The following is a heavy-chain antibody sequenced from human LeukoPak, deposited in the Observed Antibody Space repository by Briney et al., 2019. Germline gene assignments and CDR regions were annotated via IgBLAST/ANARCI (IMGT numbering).Heavy chain of an antibody. V-gene: IGHV3-23*01. D-gene: IGHD1-1*01. CDR2: ISGSGDST. J-gene: IGHJ6*02. CDR3: AKRGGTIIYYYSYAMDV. Sequence: PGGSLRLSCAASGFTFTNHAMSWVRQAPGKGLEWVSTISGSGDSTYYADSVKGRFTISRDNSKNTLYLQMNSLRAEDTAVYYCAKRGGTIIYYYSYAMDVWGQGTTATVSS. CDR1: GFTFTNHA.